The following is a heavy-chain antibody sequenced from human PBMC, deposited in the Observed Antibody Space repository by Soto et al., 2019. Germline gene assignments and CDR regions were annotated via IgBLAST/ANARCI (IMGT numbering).Heavy chain of an antibody. CDR3: ARGGSYYYDTSGYYPY. V-gene: IGHV3-23*01. J-gene: IGHJ4*02. CDR2: ISGSGGSS. CDR1: GLTFSSYA. D-gene: IGHD3-22*01. Sequence: EVQLLESGGGLVQPGGSLRLSCAASGLTFSSYAMSWVRQAPGKGLEWVSGISGSGGSSYYADSVKGRFTITRDHSKKALYLQMNSLIAEDTAIYYCARGGSYYYDTSGYYPYWGQGTLVTVSS.